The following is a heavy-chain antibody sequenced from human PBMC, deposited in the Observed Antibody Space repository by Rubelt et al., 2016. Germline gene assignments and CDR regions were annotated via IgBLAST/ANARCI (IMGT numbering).Heavy chain of an antibody. Sequence: QVQLVQSGAEVKKPGASVKVSCKASEYSFTKNPIHWVRQAPGQRLEWMGWINAGNGNTQYSQKFQGGVTITRATSARTAYRGLSSLSSEGTAVYYCAREDTTDRGWYDALDIWGQGTMVTVSS. V-gene: IGHV1-3*01. CDR3: AREDTTDRGWYDALDI. D-gene: IGHD6-19*01. CDR1: EYSFTKNP. J-gene: IGHJ3*02. CDR2: INAGNGNT.